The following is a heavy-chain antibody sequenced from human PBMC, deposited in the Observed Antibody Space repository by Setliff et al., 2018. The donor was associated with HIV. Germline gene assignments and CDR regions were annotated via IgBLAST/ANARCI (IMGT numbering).Heavy chain of an antibody. V-gene: IGHV6-1*01. D-gene: IGHD3-16*01. CDR2: TYYRSKWSN. J-gene: IGHJ6*03. CDR3: ARGGDWVYNYYMDV. CDR1: GDSVSNNTAA. Sequence: SQTLSLTCAISGDSVSNNTAAWNWIRQSPSRGLEWLGRTYYRSKWSNDYAVSVKSRITINPDTSKNQFSLQLNSVTPEDTAVYFCARGGDWVYNYYMDVWDKGTTVTVSS.